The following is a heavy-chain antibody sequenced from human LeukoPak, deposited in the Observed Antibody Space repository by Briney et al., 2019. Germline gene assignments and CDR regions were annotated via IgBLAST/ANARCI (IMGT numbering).Heavy chain of an antibody. CDR2: IYYSGST. V-gene: IGHV4-59*01. D-gene: IGHD5-18*01. CDR1: GGSISSYY. Sequence: PSETLSLTCTVSGGSISSYYWSWIRQPPGKGLEWIGYIYYSGSTNYNPSLKSRVTISVDTSKNQFSLKLSSVTAADTAVYYCARDKDTAMVTGYFDYWGQGILVTVSS. J-gene: IGHJ4*02. CDR3: ARDKDTAMVTGYFDY.